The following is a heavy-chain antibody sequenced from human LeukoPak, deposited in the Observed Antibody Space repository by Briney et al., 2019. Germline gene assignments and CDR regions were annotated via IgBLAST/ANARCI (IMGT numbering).Heavy chain of an antibody. CDR2: IYYNGNT. V-gene: IGHV4-30-4*08. D-gene: IGHD4-11*01. J-gene: IGHJ4*02. CDR1: GNSISSNEYY. Sequence: SQTLSLTCSVFGNSISSNEYYWSWIRQPPGKGLEWIGYIYYNGNTYYNPSLKSRVTISVDTSKNQYSLKLSSVTAADTAVYYCGRIPHSRNTVTGSFPDYWGQGTLVTVSS. CDR3: GRIPHSRNTVTGSFPDY.